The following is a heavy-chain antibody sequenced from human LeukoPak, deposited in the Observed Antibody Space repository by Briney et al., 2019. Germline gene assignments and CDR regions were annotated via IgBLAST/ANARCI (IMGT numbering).Heavy chain of an antibody. V-gene: IGHV3-23*01. CDR1: GFPFSSYA. D-gene: IGHD5-12*01. Sequence: GGSLRLSCAASGFPFSSYAMSWVRQAPGKGLEWVSAISGSGGSTYCADSVKGRFTISRDNSKNTLYLQMNSLRAEDTAVYYCAKDGVVIVATGSYWGQGTLVTVSS. CDR3: AKDGVVIVATGSY. CDR2: ISGSGGST. J-gene: IGHJ4*02.